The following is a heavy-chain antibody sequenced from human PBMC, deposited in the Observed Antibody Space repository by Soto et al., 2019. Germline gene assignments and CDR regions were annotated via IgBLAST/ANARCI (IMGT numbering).Heavy chain of an antibody. CDR2: IIPIFGTA. Sequence: QVQLVQSGAEVKKPGSSVKVSCKASGGTFSSYAISWVRQAPGQGLEWMGGIIPIFGTANYAQKFQGRVTITADESTSTAYMERSSLRSEDTAVYYCAREEGGYYGSGSYNYYYGMDVWGQGTTVTVSS. CDR1: GGTFSSYA. V-gene: IGHV1-69*01. D-gene: IGHD3-10*01. CDR3: AREEGGYYGSGSYNYYYGMDV. J-gene: IGHJ6*02.